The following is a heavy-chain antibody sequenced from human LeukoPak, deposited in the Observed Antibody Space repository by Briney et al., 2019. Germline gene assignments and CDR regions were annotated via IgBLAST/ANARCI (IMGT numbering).Heavy chain of an antibody. CDR3: ARTPDGYEGEGGWFDP. J-gene: IGHJ5*02. CDR1: GYSFTSYW. V-gene: IGHV5-51*01. D-gene: IGHD5-24*01. CDR2: IYPGDSDT. Sequence: GESLKISCKGSGYSFTSYWIGWVRQMPGKGLEWMGIIYPGDSDTRYSPSFQGQVTISADKSISTAYLQWSSLKASGTAMYYCARTPDGYEGEGGWFDPWGQGTLVTVSS.